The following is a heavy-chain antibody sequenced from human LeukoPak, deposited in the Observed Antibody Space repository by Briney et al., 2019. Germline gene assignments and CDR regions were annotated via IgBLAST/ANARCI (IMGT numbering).Heavy chain of an antibody. J-gene: IGHJ4*02. V-gene: IGHV3-15*01. D-gene: IGHD3-9*01. CDR1: GFTFSNAW. Sequence: GGSLRLSCAASGFTFSNAWMSWVRQAPGKGLEWVGRIKSKTDGGTTDYAAPVKGRFTISRDDSKNTLYLQMNSLKTEDTAVYYCTTRPDVLRYFDWSDYWGQGTLVTVSS. CDR3: TTRPDVLRYFDWSDY. CDR2: IKSKTDGGTT.